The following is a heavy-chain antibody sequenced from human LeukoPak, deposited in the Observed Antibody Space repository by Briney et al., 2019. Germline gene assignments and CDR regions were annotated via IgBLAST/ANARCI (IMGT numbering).Heavy chain of an antibody. V-gene: IGHV1-18*01. D-gene: IGHD3-10*01. CDR3: ARDYASGSWYSDY. CDR2: ISGYNGNT. Sequence: ASVKVSCKASGGTFSSYAISWVRQAPGQGLEWMGWISGYNGNTNYAHKLQGRVTMTMDTSTSTAYMELRSLRSDDTAVYYCARDYASGSWYSDYWGQGTLVTVSS. CDR1: GGTFSSYA. J-gene: IGHJ4*02.